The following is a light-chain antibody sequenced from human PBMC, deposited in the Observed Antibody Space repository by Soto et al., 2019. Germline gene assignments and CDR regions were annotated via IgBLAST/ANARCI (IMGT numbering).Light chain of an antibody. CDR3: LSYTTSSSYV. Sequence: QSALTQPPSASGSPGQSVAISCTGTSSDVGGYNRVSWYQQHSGKAPKLMIYEVSNRPSGVSNRFSGSKSGNTASLTISGLQAEDEADYYCLSYTTSSSYVFGTGTKVTVL. V-gene: IGLV2-14*01. CDR2: EVS. J-gene: IGLJ1*01. CDR1: SSDVGGYNR.